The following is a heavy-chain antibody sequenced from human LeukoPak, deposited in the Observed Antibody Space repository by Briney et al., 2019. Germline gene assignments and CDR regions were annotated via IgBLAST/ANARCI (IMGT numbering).Heavy chain of an antibody. Sequence: GGSLRLSCAASGFTFSSYWMHWVRQAPGKGLVWVSRINSDGSSTSYADSVKGRFTISRDNAKNTLYLQMNSLRAGDTAVYYCARVGSGSYSLYYYGMDVWGQGTTVTVSS. CDR3: ARVGSGSYSLYYYGMDV. CDR1: GFTFSSYW. V-gene: IGHV3-74*01. J-gene: IGHJ6*02. D-gene: IGHD3-10*01. CDR2: INSDGSST.